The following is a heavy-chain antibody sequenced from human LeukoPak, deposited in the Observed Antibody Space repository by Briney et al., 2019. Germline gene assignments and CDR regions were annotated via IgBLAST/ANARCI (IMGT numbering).Heavy chain of an antibody. Sequence: GGSLRLSCAASGFTFSSYWMHWVRQAPGKGLVWVSRINSDGSSTSYADSVKGRFTISRDNSKNTLYLQMNSLRAEDTAVYYCARLYSSGWYSDYWGQGTLVTVSS. CDR2: INSDGSST. D-gene: IGHD6-19*01. CDR1: GFTFSSYW. J-gene: IGHJ4*02. V-gene: IGHV3-74*01. CDR3: ARLYSSGWYSDY.